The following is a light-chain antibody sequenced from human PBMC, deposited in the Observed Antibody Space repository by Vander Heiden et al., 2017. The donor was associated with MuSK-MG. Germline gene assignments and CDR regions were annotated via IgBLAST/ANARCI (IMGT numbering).Light chain of an antibody. V-gene: IGKV3-15*01. CDR3: QQYNNWPPWT. CDR1: QSVSNN. J-gene: IGKJ1*01. Sequence: EIVMTQSPATLSLSPGERATLSCRASQSVSNNLAWFHQKPGQAPRPLIYGASTRATGIPARFSGSGSGTEFTLTISSLQSEDFAVYYCQQYNNWPPWTFGQGTKVEIK. CDR2: GAS.